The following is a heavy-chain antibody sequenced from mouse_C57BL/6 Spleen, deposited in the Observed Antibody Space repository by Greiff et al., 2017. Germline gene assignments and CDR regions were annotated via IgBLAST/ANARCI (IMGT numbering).Heavy chain of an antibody. J-gene: IGHJ4*01. Sequence: QVQLQQPGTELVKPGASVKLSCKASGYTFTSYWMHWVKQRPGQGLEWIGEIDPSDSYTNYNQKFKGKSTLTVDKSSSTAYMQLSSLTSEDSAVYYCARYYGNYGAMDYWGQGTSVTVSS. CDR2: IDPSDSYT. CDR3: ARYYGNYGAMDY. D-gene: IGHD2-1*01. V-gene: IGHV1-69*01. CDR1: GYTFTSYW.